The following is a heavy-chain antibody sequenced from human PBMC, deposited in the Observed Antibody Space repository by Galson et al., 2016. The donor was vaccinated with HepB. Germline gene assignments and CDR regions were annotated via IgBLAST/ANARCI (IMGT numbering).Heavy chain of an antibody. CDR1: GYTFYTYG. CDR2: ISVYKGKT. J-gene: IGHJ5*02. D-gene: IGHD3-10*01. V-gene: IGHV1-18*01. CDR3: TRDQDGSGVDATGNNWFDP. Sequence: SVKVSCKASGYTFYTYGISWVRQAPGQGLEWMGWISVYKGKTNYAEKFQDRVTLTTDSSTDTAYMELRRLTSNDTAVYYCTRDQDGSGVDATGNNWFDPWGQGTRVTVSS.